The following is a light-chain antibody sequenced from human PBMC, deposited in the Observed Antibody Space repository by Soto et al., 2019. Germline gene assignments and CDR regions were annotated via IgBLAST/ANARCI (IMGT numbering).Light chain of an antibody. CDR2: DAS. J-gene: IGKJ5*01. V-gene: IGKV3-11*01. Sequence: DIVMTQSPATLSVSPGGRATLSCRASQSVSSYLAWYQQKPGQAPRLLIDDASNRATGIPGRFSGSGSGTDFTLTISSLEPEDFAVYYCQQRSNWITFGQGTRLEIK. CDR3: QQRSNWIT. CDR1: QSVSSY.